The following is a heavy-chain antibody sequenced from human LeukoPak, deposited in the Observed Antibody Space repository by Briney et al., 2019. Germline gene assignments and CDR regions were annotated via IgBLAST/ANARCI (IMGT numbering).Heavy chain of an antibody. CDR1: GFTFSGYW. D-gene: IGHD3-22*01. Sequence: GGSLRLSCAASGFTFSGYWMHWVRQAPGKGLVWVSRINSDGSSTTYADSVKGRFTISRDNAKNTLYLQMNSLRAEDTAVYYCAGSRSAFYYDFDSWGQGTLVSVSS. V-gene: IGHV3-74*01. J-gene: IGHJ4*02. CDR3: AGSRSAFYYDFDS. CDR2: INSDGSST.